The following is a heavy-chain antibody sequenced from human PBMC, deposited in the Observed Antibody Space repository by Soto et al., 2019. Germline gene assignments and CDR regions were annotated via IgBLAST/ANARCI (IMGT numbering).Heavy chain of an antibody. CDR1: GFTFSRHG. J-gene: IGHJ4*02. CDR2: INPSGDST. Sequence: AASVKVSCVASGFTFSRHGLSWVRQAPGKGLEWVSTINPSGDSTFYADSVKGRFTISRDNSKNTVYLQMNSLNVGDTAVYLCAKVDVSTAGSFDYWGQGALVTVSS. D-gene: IGHD6-13*01. V-gene: IGHV3-23*01. CDR3: AKVDVSTAGSFDY.